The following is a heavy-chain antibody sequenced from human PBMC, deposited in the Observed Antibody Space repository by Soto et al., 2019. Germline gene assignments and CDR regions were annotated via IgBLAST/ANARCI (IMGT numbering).Heavy chain of an antibody. CDR2: ISYDGSNK. D-gene: IGHD2-15*01. CDR1: GFTFSSYA. CDR3: ARELRVAYQYYYYYGMDV. Sequence: QVQLVESGGGVVQPGRSLRLSCAASGFTFSSYAMHWVRQAPGKGLEWVAVISYDGSNKYYADSVKGRFTISRDNSKNTLYLQMNSLRAEDTAVYYCARELRVAYQYYYYYGMDVWGQGTTVTVSS. V-gene: IGHV3-30-3*01. J-gene: IGHJ6*02.